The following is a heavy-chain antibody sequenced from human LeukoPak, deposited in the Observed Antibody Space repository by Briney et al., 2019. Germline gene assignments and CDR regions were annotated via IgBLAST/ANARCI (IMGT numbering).Heavy chain of an antibody. CDR1: GGSIRSYY. V-gene: IGHV4-59*01. Sequence: SEILSLTCTVSGGSIRSYYWSWIRQPPGKGLEWIGYIYYSGSTNYKPSLKSRVTISVDTSNHQSSLKLSSVTAADTAVYYCARGWGLAHFDYWGQGALVTVSS. CDR2: IYYSGST. CDR3: ARGWGLAHFDY. D-gene: IGHD6-19*01. J-gene: IGHJ4*02.